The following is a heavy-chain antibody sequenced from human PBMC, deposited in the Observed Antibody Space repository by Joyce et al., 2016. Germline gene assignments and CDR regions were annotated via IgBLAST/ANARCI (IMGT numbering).Heavy chain of an antibody. Sequence: EVQLVESGGGLVQPGGSLGPSCAASGFSFNTYSINWVRQAPGKGLEWLSYISASSGTIYYADSVKGRFTISRDNAKNSVYLQMNSLRDEDTAVYYCARVGRTGYTCDYWGQGTLVTVSS. D-gene: IGHD5-24*01. J-gene: IGHJ4*02. CDR3: ARVGRTGYTCDY. CDR2: ISASSGTI. V-gene: IGHV3-48*02. CDR1: GFSFNTYS.